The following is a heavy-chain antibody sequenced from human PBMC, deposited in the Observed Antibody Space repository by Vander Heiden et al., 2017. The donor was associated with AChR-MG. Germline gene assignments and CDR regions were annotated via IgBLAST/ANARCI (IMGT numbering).Heavy chain of an antibody. Sequence: QVQLQESGSGLVKPSETLSLTCTVSGGSISSYYWSWIRQPPGKGLEWIGYIYYSGSTNYNPSLKSRVTVSVDTSKNQFSLKLSSVTAADTAVYYCAREFTASGYYYGMDVWGQGTTVTVSS. CDR1: GGSISSYY. V-gene: IGHV4-59*01. CDR3: AREFTASGYYYGMDV. D-gene: IGHD3-16*01. J-gene: IGHJ6*02. CDR2: IYYSGST.